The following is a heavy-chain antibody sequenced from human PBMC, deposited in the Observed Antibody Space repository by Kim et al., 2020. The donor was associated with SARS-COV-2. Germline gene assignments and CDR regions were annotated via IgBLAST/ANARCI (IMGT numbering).Heavy chain of an antibody. CDR1: GFTFSSYA. J-gene: IGHJ4*02. Sequence: GWSLRLSCAASGFTFSSYAMHWVRQAPGKGLEWVAVISYDGSNKYYADSVKGRFTISRDNSKNTLYLQMNSLRAEDTAVYYCARDGYSYEVTLDYWGQGTLVTVSS. D-gene: IGHD5-18*01. CDR2: ISYDGSNK. CDR3: ARDGYSYEVTLDY. V-gene: IGHV3-30*04.